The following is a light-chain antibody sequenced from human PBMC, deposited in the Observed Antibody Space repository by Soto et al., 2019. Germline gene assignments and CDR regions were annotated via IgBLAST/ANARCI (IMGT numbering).Light chain of an antibody. J-gene: IGLJ3*02. CDR3: SSYTGSSTLV. V-gene: IGLV2-14*03. CDR1: SSDVGGYNY. CDR2: DVS. Sequence: QSALTQPASVSGSPGQSITISCTGTSSDVGGYNYVSWYQHHPGKAPKLMIYDVSNRPSGVSDRFSGSKSGNTASLTISGLPTEDEADYYCSSYTGSSTLVFGGGTKLTVL.